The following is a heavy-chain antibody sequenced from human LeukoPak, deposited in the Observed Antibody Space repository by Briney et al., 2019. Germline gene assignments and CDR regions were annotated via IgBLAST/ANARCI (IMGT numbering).Heavy chain of an antibody. D-gene: IGHD6-19*01. CDR3: ARVAKIAVAAPSWFDP. V-gene: IGHV4-39*07. J-gene: IGHJ5*02. CDR1: GGSISSSSYY. CDR2: IYYSGST. Sequence: PSETLSLTCTVSGGSISSSSYYWGWIRQPPGKGLEWIGSIYYSGSTYYNPSLKSRVTISVDTSKNQFSLKLSSVTAADTAVYYCARVAKIAVAAPSWFDPWGQGTLVTVSS.